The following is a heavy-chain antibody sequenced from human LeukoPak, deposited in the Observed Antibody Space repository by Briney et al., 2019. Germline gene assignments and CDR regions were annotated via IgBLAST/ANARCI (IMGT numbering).Heavy chain of an antibody. D-gene: IGHD2-15*01. Sequence: GGSLRLSCAASGFTFSSYEMNWVRQAPGKGLDWVSYISSSGSAIYYADSVRGRFTISRDSAKNSLYLQMNSLRAEDTAAYYCARARRDCSGGSCYPDYNWFDPWGQGTLVTVSS. CDR3: ARARRDCSGGSCYPDYNWFDP. CDR1: GFTFSSYE. J-gene: IGHJ5*02. CDR2: ISSSGSAI. V-gene: IGHV3-48*03.